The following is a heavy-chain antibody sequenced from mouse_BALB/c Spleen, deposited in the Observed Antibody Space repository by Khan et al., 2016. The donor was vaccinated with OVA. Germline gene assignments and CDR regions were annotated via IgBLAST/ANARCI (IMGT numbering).Heavy chain of an antibody. V-gene: IGHV2-3*01. D-gene: IGHD1-1*01. J-gene: IGHJ1*01. CDR1: GISLTSYG. CDR3: DKFFYGGISDWYFDV. Sequence: QVQLKESGPGLVAPSQSLSITCTVSGISLTSYGVTWVRQPPGKGLEWLGVIWGDGSTNYHSTLRSRLSISKAKSRSQVFLTLNSLQTDDTATYYCDKFFYGGISDWYFDVWGAGTTVTVSS. CDR2: IWGDGST.